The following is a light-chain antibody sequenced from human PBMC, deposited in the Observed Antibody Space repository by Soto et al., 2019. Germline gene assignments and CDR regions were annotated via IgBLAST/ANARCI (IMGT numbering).Light chain of an antibody. CDR3: QQYGSSPRT. CDR2: DSS. V-gene: IGKV3-20*01. CDR1: QSVTTY. J-gene: IGKJ5*01. Sequence: EIVLTQSPATLSLSPGERASLSCRASQSVTTYLAWYQQKPGQAPRLLIYDSSNRATGIPPRFSGSGSGTDFTLTISRLEPEDFAVYYCQQYGSSPRTFGQGTRLEIK.